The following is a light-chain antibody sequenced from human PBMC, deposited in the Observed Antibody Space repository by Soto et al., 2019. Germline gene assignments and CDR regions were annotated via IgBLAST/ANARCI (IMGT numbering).Light chain of an antibody. CDR1: QSVSSTY. CDR2: GAS. J-gene: IGKJ1*01. Sequence: ETVLTQSPGTLSVSPGERATLSCRASQSVSSTYLAWYQQKPGQAPRLLIYGASSRATGIPDRFSGSGSGTDFTLTIHRLEPEDFAVYYCQHYGSSPRTFGPGTNVEIK. CDR3: QHYGSSPRT. V-gene: IGKV3-20*01.